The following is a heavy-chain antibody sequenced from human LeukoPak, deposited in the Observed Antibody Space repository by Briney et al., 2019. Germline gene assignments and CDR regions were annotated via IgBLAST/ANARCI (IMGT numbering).Heavy chain of an antibody. CDR2: TSPTGSDT. V-gene: IGHV3-11*01. D-gene: IGHD6-6*01. J-gene: IGHJ4*02. CDR1: GFIFSDYY. Sequence: GGSLRLSCAASGFIFSDYYMSWIRQAPGKGLEWVSYTSPTGSDTYYAQSVKGRFTISRDNAKNSLSLHMNSLRAEDTAINYCTSGSSSVGYWGQGTLVTVSS. CDR3: TSGSSSVGY.